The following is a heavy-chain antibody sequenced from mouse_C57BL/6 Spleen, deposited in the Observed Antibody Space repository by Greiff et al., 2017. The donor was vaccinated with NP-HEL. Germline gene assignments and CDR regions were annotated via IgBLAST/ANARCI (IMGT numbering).Heavy chain of an antibody. Sequence: EVMLVESVAELVRPGASVKLSCTASGFNIKNTYMHWVKQRPEQGLEWIGRIDPANGNTKYAPKFQGKATITADTSSNTAYLQLSSLTSEDTAIYYCARSLYSNRSWYFDVWGTGTTVTVSS. V-gene: IGHV14-3*01. D-gene: IGHD2-5*01. CDR2: IDPANGNT. CDR3: ARSLYSNRSWYFDV. CDR1: GFNIKNTY. J-gene: IGHJ1*03.